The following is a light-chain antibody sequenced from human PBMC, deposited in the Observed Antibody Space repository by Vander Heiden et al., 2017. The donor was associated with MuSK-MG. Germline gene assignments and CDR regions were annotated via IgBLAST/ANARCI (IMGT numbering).Light chain of an antibody. V-gene: IGKV3-15*01. Sequence: PATLSVSPGERATLSCRASQSVSSNLAWYQQKPGQAPRLLIYGASTRATGIPARFSGSGSGTEYTLTISSLQSEDFAVYYCQQYNNWPLTFGGGTKVEIK. CDR1: QSVSSN. J-gene: IGKJ4*01. CDR2: GAS. CDR3: QQYNNWPLT.